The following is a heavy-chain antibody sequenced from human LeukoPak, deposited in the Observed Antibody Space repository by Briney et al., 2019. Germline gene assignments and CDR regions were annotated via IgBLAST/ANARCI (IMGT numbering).Heavy chain of an antibody. J-gene: IGHJ4*02. D-gene: IGHD6-6*01. Sequence: GGSLRLTCAASGFSVSSNYLSWVRQAPGKGLEWVSVMYSGGSTFYADSVKGRFTISRDNSKNTLNLQMNSLRAEDTALYYCARGSSFHNYWGQGTLVTVSS. CDR2: MYSGGST. CDR1: GFSVSSNY. CDR3: ARGSSFHNY. V-gene: IGHV3-53*01.